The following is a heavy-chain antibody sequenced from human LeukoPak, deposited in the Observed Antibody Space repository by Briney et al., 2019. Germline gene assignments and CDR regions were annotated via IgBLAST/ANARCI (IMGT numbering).Heavy chain of an antibody. Sequence: SQTLSLTCDISGDSVSSNSAAWNWIRQSPSRGLEWLGRTYYRSKWYNDYAVSVKSRITINPDTSKNQFSLQLNSVTPEDTAVYYCARVPYYDFWSGYFAYNWFDPWGQGTLVTVSS. V-gene: IGHV6-1*01. J-gene: IGHJ5*02. CDR1: GDSVSSNSAA. CDR3: ARVPYYDFWSGYFAYNWFDP. CDR2: TYYRSKWYN. D-gene: IGHD3-3*01.